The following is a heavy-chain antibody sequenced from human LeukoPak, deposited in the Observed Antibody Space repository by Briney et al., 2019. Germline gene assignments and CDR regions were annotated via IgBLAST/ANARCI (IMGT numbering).Heavy chain of an antibody. D-gene: IGHD2-2*01. CDR3: GRGRLYCSSTSCSPYGMDV. J-gene: IGHJ6*04. Sequence: SETLSLTCAVSGGSISSGGYSWSWIRQPPGKGLEWIGYIYHSGSTYYNPSLKSRVTISVDRSKNQFSLKLSSVTAADTAVYYCGRGRLYCSSTSCSPYGMDVWGKGTTVTGSS. CDR1: GGSISSGGYS. CDR2: IYHSGST. V-gene: IGHV4-30-2*01.